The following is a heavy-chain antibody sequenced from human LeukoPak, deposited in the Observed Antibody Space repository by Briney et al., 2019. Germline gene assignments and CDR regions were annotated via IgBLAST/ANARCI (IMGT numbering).Heavy chain of an antibody. J-gene: IGHJ3*02. CDR2: ISGSGGST. CDR3: AKLTCYYDSSGEGGNDAFDI. CDR1: GFTFSSYA. Sequence: GGPLRLSCAASGFTFSSYAMSWVRQAPGKGLEWVSAISGSGGSTYYADSVKGRFTISRDNSKNTLYLQMNSLRAEDTAVYYCAKLTCYYDSSGEGGNDAFDIWGQGTMVTVSS. D-gene: IGHD3-22*01. V-gene: IGHV3-23*01.